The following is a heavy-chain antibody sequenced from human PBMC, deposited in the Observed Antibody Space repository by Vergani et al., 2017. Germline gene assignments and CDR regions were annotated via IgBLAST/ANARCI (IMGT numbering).Heavy chain of an antibody. CDR2: IYPADSDP. D-gene: IGHD1-1*01. Sequence: EVELVQSGPEMRKPGESLKISCKGSEYSFGNYWIGGVRQMPGKGLEWMGIIYPADSDPRYSPSFQGQVTISADKSISTAYLQWDSLKASGTAFYYCARHTTYTDSWGQGTLVTVSS. V-gene: IGHV5-51*01. CDR1: EYSFGNYW. J-gene: IGHJ4*02. CDR3: ARHTTYTDS.